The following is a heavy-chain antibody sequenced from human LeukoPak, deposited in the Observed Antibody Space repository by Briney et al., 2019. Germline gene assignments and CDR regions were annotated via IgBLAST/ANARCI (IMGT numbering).Heavy chain of an antibody. J-gene: IGHJ6*02. CDR3: ARGTPYSSSYYYYGMDV. CDR1: GGTFSSYA. V-gene: IGHV1-69*13. CDR2: IIPIFGTA. D-gene: IGHD6-6*01. Sequence: SVKVSCKASGGTFSSYAISWVRQAPGQGLEWMGGIIPIFGTANYAQKFQGRVTITAGESTSTAYMELSSLRSEDTAVYYCARGTPYSSSYYYYGMDVWGQGTTVTVSS.